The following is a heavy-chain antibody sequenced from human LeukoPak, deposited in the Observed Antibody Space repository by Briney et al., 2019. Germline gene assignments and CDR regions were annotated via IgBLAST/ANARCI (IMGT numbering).Heavy chain of an antibody. CDR2: ISGSGGST. V-gene: IGHV3-23*01. CDR1: GFTFSSYA. Sequence: PGGSLRLSCAASGFTFSSYAMDWVRQAPGKGLEWVSAISGSGGSTYYADSVKGRFTISRDNSKNTLYLQMNSLRAEGTAIYYCAKFYGHWLLPYYLDHWGREPWSPSPQ. J-gene: IGHJ4*02. D-gene: IGHD3-9*01. CDR3: AKFYGHWLLPYYLDH.